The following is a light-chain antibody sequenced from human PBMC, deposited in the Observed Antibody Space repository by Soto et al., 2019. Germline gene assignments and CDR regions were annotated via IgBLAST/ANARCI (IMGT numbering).Light chain of an antibody. Sequence: EIVLTQSPATLSVSPWERTTLSCRASQNVSSYLAWYQQKPGQAPRLLIYDASNRATATPARFSGSGSGTDFTLTISRLAPEDFAVSYCQQRSNWPPITFGQGTRLEIK. CDR2: DAS. J-gene: IGKJ5*01. V-gene: IGKV3-11*01. CDR1: QNVSSY. CDR3: QQRSNWPPIT.